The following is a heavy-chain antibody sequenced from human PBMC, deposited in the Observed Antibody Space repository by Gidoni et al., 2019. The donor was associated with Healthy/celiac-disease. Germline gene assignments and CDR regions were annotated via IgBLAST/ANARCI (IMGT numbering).Heavy chain of an antibody. D-gene: IGHD2-8*01. CDR2: ISYDGSNK. CDR1: GFTFSSYA. CDR3: ARDGIRYCTNGVCAVGYGMDV. V-gene: IGHV3-30-3*01. J-gene: IGHJ6*02. Sequence: QVQLVESGGGVVQPGRSLRLSCAASGFTFSSYAMHWVRQAPGKGLEWVAVISYDGSNKYYADSVKGRFTISRDNSKNTLYLQMNSLRAEDTAVYYCARDGIRYCTNGVCAVGYGMDVWGQGTTVTVSS.